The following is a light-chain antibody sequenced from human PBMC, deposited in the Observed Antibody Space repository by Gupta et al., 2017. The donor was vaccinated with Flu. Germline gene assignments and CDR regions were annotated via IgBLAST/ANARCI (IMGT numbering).Light chain of an antibody. J-gene: IGLJ3*02. CDR2: GTN. CDR3: LLHLGRGVGV. CDR1: SGSVSTSDY. V-gene: IGLV8-61*01. Sequence: TVVTQEPSFSGSPGGTVTTTCGLSSGSVSTSDYPSWYQQTPGQPPRTLIYGTNTRSSGVPERFSGSILGNKAALTITGAQADDESDYYCLLHLGRGVGVFGGGTKLTVL.